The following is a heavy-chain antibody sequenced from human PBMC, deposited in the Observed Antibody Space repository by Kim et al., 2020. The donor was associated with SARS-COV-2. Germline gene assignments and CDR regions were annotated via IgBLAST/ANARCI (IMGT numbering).Heavy chain of an antibody. Sequence: GNTYYNPSLKRRVTISVDTSKNQFSLKLSSVTAADTAVYYCAGGGTPTFDYWGQGTLVTVSS. J-gene: IGHJ4*02. V-gene: IGHV4-39*01. CDR3: AGGGTPTFDY. CDR2: GNT.